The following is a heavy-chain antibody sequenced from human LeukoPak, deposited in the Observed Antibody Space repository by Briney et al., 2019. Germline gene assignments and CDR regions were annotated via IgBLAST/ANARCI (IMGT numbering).Heavy chain of an antibody. CDR1: GFTFSSYA. V-gene: IGHV3-23*01. CDR2: VRGSGDDT. J-gene: IGHJ5*02. D-gene: IGHD2-2*01. Sequence: PGGSLRLSCAASGFTFSSYAMVWVRQAPGKGLEWLSSVRGSGDDTYYADSVKGRFTISRDNSKNTLYLQMNSLRAEDTAVYYCARAVSTPSWFDPWGQGTLVTVSS. CDR3: ARAVSTPSWFDP.